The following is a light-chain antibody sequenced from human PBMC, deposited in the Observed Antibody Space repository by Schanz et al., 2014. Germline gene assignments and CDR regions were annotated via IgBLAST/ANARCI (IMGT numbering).Light chain of an antibody. CDR3: QQYYNWPRT. J-gene: IGKJ1*01. V-gene: IGKV3-20*01. CDR1: QSVSSSY. Sequence: EIVLTQSPGTLSLSPGERATLSCRASQSVSSSYLAWYQQKPGQAPRLLIYGASSRATGIPDRFSGSGSGTDFTLTISSQQSEDFAVYYCQQYYNWPRTFGQGTKVEIK. CDR2: GAS.